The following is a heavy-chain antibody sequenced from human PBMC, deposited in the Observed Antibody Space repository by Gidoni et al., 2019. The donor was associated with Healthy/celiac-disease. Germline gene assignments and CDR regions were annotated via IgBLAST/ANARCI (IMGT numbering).Heavy chain of an antibody. J-gene: IGHJ4*02. D-gene: IGHD6-6*01. V-gene: IGHV1-3*01. Sequence: QVQLVPSGAEGKKPGASVKVSCKAYGYTFTSYAMHWVRQAPGQRLELRGCINAGNGNTKYSQKFQGRVTITRDTSASTAYMELSSLRSEDTAVYYCARDRSIAARHPGYWGQGTLVTVSS. CDR2: INAGNGNT. CDR3: ARDRSIAARHPGY. CDR1: GYTFTSYA.